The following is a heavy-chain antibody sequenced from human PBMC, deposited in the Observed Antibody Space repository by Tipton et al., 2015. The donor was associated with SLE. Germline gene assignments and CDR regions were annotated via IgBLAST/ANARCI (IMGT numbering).Heavy chain of an antibody. V-gene: IGHV4-61*08. CDR1: GGSISSGGYS. CDR3: AREAAAGTVDY. Sequence: TLSLTCAVSGGSISSGGYSWSWIRQPPGKGLEWIGYIYYSGSTNYNPSLKSRVTISVDTSKNQFSLKLSSVTAADTAVYYCAREAAAGTVDYWGQGTLVTVSS. J-gene: IGHJ4*02. D-gene: IGHD6-13*01. CDR2: IYYSGST.